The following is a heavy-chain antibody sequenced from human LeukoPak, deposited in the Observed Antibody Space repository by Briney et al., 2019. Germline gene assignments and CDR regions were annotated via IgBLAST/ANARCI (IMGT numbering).Heavy chain of an antibody. CDR2: VFYSGST. J-gene: IGHJ6*02. Sequence: SETLSLTCTVSGGSISSRGYYWGWIRQPPGKGLEWIGSVFYSGSTYYNPSLKSRVTISVDTSKNQFSLKLSSVTAADTAMYYCARIHYYDSSGYYSWEVWGQGTTVTVSS. D-gene: IGHD3-22*01. CDR1: GGSISSRGYY. CDR3: ARIHYYDSSGYYSWEV. V-gene: IGHV4-39*07.